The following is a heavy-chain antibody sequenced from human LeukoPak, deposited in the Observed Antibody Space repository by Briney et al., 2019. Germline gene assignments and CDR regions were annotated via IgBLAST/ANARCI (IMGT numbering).Heavy chain of an antibody. Sequence: GGSLRLSCAASGFTFSDYYMSWIRQAPGKGLEWVSYISGSDTYTNYADSVKGRFTISRDNAKNSLYLQMNSLRAEDTAVYYCARGPYSSGSSADYWGQGTLVTVSS. CDR2: ISGSDTYT. CDR1: GFTFSDYY. D-gene: IGHD6-19*01. CDR3: ARGPYSSGSSADY. V-gene: IGHV3-11*06. J-gene: IGHJ4*02.